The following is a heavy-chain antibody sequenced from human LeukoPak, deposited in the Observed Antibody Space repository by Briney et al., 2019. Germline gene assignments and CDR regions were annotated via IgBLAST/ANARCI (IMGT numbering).Heavy chain of an antibody. CDR2: INQDGSTK. Sequence: TGGSLRLSCAASGFTFNSYWMTWVRQAPGKGLEWVANINQDGSTKYYVDSVQGRFTISRDNARSSLYLQMNSLRAEDTAVYYCATDRGYLQFDYWGQGTLVTVSS. D-gene: IGHD5-24*01. V-gene: IGHV3-7*01. J-gene: IGHJ4*02. CDR1: GFTFNSYW. CDR3: ATDRGYLQFDY.